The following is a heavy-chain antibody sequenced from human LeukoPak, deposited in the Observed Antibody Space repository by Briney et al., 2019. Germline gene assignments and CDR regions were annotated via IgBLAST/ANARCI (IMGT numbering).Heavy chain of an antibody. V-gene: IGHV1-2*02. Sequence: GASVKVSCKASGYTFTGYYMHWVRQAPGQGLEWMGWINPDSGGTNYAQKFQGRVTMTRDTSISTAYMELSRLRSDDTAVYYCARLAHVDTAMVTYYYYYMAVWGKGTTVTVSS. CDR2: INPDSGGT. CDR1: GYTFTGYY. J-gene: IGHJ6*03. CDR3: ARLAHVDTAMVTYYYYYMAV. D-gene: IGHD5-18*01.